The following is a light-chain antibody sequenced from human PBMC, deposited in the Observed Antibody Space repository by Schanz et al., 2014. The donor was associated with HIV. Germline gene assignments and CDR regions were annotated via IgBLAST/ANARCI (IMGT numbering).Light chain of an antibody. J-gene: IGKJ2*01. CDR3: QQYNNWPPYT. CDR2: GAS. Sequence: EIVMTQSPATLSVSPGERATLSCRAGQTIGSNLAWYQQRPGQAPRLLIHGASTSATGIPARFSGSGFGTEFTLTISSLQSEDFAVYYCQQYNNWPPYTFGQGTKLEIK. V-gene: IGKV3-15*01. CDR1: QTIGSN.